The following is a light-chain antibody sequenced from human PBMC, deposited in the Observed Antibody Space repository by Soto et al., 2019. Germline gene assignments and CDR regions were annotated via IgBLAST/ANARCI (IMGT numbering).Light chain of an antibody. CDR2: SNN. J-gene: IGLJ1*01. Sequence: QSVLTQPPSTSGTPGQRVTISCSGSSSNIGRNTVNWYQHLPGTAPKLLIYSNNQRPSGVPDRFSGSKSGTSASLAISGLQSADEADYYCCSYAGGYTYLFGTGTKVTVL. CDR3: CSYAGGYTYL. CDR1: SSNIGRNT. V-gene: IGLV1-44*01.